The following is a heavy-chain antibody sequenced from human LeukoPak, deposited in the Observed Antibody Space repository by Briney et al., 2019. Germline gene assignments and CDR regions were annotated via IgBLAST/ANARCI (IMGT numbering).Heavy chain of an antibody. CDR3: ARGLGNSGSG. CDR1: GGSISSYY. Sequence: SETLSLTCTVSGGSISSYYWSWIRQPPGKGLEWIGEINHSGSTNYNPSLKSRVTISVDTSKNQFSLKLSSVTAADTAVYYCARGLGNSGSGWGQGTLVTVSS. CDR2: INHSGST. D-gene: IGHD2-15*01. J-gene: IGHJ4*02. V-gene: IGHV4-34*01.